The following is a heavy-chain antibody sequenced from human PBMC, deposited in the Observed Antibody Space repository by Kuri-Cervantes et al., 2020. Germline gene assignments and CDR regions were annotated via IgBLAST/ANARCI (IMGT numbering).Heavy chain of an antibody. D-gene: IGHD3-10*01. Sequence: GGSLRLSCAASGFTFSSYAMHWVRQAPGKGLEWVAVISYDGSNKYYTDSVKGRFTISRENSKNTLYLQMNSLRAEDTAVYYCAKDPWLMGFGEDLDYWGQGTLVTVSS. J-gene: IGHJ4*02. CDR1: GFTFSSYA. V-gene: IGHV3-30-3*01. CDR3: AKDPWLMGFGEDLDY. CDR2: ISYDGSNK.